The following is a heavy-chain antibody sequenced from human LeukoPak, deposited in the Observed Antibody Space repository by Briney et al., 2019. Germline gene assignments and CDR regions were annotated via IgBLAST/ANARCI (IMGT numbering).Heavy chain of an antibody. CDR2: ISSSSSYI. V-gene: IGHV3-21*01. D-gene: IGHD1-1*01. CDR1: GFTFSSYS. J-gene: IGHJ4*02. CDR3: ARDPTALQNWDDFTFDY. Sequence: GGSLRLSCAASGFTFSSYSMNWVRQAPGKGLEWVSSISSSSSYIYYADSVKGRFTISRDNAKNSLYLQMNSLRAEDTAVYYCARDPTALQNWDDFTFDYWGQGALVTVSS.